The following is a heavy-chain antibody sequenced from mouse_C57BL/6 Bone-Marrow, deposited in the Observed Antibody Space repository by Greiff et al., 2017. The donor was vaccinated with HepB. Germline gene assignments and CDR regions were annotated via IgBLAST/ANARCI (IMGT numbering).Heavy chain of an antibody. Sequence: EVQLQESEGGLVQPGSSMKLSCTASGFTFSDYYMAWVRQVPEKGLEWVANINYDGSSTYYLDSLKSRFIISRDNAKNILYLQMSSLKSEDTATYYCARGHSNYDGGGFAYWGQGTLVTVSA. J-gene: IGHJ3*01. CDR1: GFTFSDYY. CDR2: INYDGSST. CDR3: ARGHSNYDGGGFAY. V-gene: IGHV5-16*01. D-gene: IGHD2-5*01.